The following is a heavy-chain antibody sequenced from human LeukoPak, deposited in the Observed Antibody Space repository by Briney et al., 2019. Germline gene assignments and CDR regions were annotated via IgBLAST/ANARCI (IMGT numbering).Heavy chain of an antibody. CDR3: ARGATIFGVVMDDAFDI. D-gene: IGHD3-3*01. CDR1: GYSIRSGYY. J-gene: IGHJ3*02. V-gene: IGHV4-61*01. Sequence: SETLSLSCAVSGYSIRSGYYWSWIRQPPGKGLEWIGYIYYSGSTNYNPSLKSRVTISVDTSKNQFSLKLSSVTAADTAVYYCARGATIFGVVMDDAFDIWGQGTMVTVSS. CDR2: IYYSGST.